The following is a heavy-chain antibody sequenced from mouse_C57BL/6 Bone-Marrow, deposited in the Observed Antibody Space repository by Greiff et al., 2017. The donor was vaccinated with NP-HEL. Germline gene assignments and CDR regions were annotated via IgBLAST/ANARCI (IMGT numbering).Heavy chain of an antibody. Sequence: EVKLVESGGGLVQPGGSLSLSCAASGFTFTDYYMSWVRQPPGKALEWLGFIRNKATGSTTEYSASVKGRFTISRDNSQSILYLQMNALRAEDSATYYCARPGLRRGYFDVWGTGTTVTVSS. CDR3: ARPGLRRGYFDV. D-gene: IGHD2-4*01. CDR2: IRNKATGSTT. V-gene: IGHV7-3*01. J-gene: IGHJ1*03. CDR1: GFTFTDYY.